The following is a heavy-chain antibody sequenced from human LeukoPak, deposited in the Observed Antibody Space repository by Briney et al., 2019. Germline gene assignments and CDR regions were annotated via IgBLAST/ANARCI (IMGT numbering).Heavy chain of an antibody. Sequence: PGGSLRLSCAASGFTFSTFDMNWVRQAPGKGLEWVSAITSTSNHINYADSVKGRFTISRDSANNSLYLQMNGLRAEDTAVYYCARVYSANGYGSGYYDYWGQGTLATVSS. CDR1: GFTFSTFD. CDR3: ARVYSANGYGSGYYDY. V-gene: IGHV3-21*01. CDR2: ITSTSNHI. D-gene: IGHD3-10*01. J-gene: IGHJ4*02.